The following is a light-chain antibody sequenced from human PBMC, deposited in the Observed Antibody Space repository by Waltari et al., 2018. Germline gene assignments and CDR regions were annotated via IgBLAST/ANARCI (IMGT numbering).Light chain of an antibody. CDR1: SSYVSGYHH. CDR2: DVS. Sequence: QSALTQPASVSGSPGQSITISCTGNSSYVSGYHHVSWYQQHPGKAPKVMIYDVSNRPSGVSNRFSGSKSGNTASLTISGLQAEDEADYYCSSYTGSNTLVVFGGGTKLTVL. CDR3: SSYTGSNTLVV. V-gene: IGLV2-14*01. J-gene: IGLJ2*01.